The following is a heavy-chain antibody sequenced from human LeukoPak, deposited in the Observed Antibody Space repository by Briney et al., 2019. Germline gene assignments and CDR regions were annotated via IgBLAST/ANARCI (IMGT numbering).Heavy chain of an antibody. CDR2: ISYDGSNK. J-gene: IGHJ4*02. Sequence: GGSLRLSCAASGFTFSSYAMHWVRQAPGKGLEWVAVISYDGSNKYYADPVKGRFTISRDNSKNTLYLQMNSLRAEDTAVYYCARDLVGGYNSGITYYFDYWGQGTLVTVSS. CDR1: GFTFSSYA. CDR3: ARDLVGGYNSGITYYFDY. V-gene: IGHV3-30-3*01. D-gene: IGHD5-24*01.